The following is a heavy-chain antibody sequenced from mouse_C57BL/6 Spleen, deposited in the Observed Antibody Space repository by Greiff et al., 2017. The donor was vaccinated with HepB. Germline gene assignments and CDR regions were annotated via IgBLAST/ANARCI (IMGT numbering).Heavy chain of an antibody. CDR3: ARSPFYAMDY. CDR1: GYSFTSYY. J-gene: IGHJ4*01. Sequence: VKLVESGPELVKPGASVKISCKASGYSFTSYYIHWVKQRPGQGLEWIGWIYPGSGNTKYNEKFKGKATLTADTSSSTAYMQLSSLTSEDSAVYYCARSPFYAMDYWGQGTSVTVSS. CDR2: IYPGSGNT. V-gene: IGHV1-66*01.